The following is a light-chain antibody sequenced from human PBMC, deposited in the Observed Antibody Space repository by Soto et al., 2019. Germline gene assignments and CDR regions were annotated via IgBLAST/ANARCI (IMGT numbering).Light chain of an antibody. CDR1: HSISSW. J-gene: IGKJ1*01. CDR3: QQYNSYPWT. CDR2: KAS. Sequence: DIQMTQSPSTLSASVGDRVTITCRASHSISSWLAWYQQKPGKAPKLLIYKASSLESGVPSRFSGSGSGTESTLTISSLQPDDFATYYCQQYNSYPWTFGQETKVEIK. V-gene: IGKV1-5*03.